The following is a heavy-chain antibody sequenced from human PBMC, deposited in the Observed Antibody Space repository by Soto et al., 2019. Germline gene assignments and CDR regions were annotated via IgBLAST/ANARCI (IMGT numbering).Heavy chain of an antibody. J-gene: IGHJ4*02. CDR1: GFSLSTSGVG. CDR2: IYWDDDK. D-gene: IGHD3-10*01. V-gene: IGHV2-5*02. Sequence: QITLKESGPTLVKPTQTLTLTCTLSGFSLSTSGVGVGWIRKPPGKALEWLALIYWDDDKRYSPSLKSRLTVTKDTSKNHVAMTMTNMDPVDTATYYCSRSSRRFRSFDYWGQGTLVTVSS. CDR3: SRSSRRFRSFDY.